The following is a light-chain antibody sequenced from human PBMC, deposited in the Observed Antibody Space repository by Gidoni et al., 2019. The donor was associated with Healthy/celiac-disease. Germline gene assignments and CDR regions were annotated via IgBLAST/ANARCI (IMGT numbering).Light chain of an antibody. CDR1: QSMSSW. Sequence: DIQMTPSPSTLSASVGDRVTITCRASQSMSSWLAWYQQKPGKAPKLLIYDASSLESGVPSRFSGSGSGTEFTLTISSLQPDDFATYYCQQYNSYSWTFGQGTKVEIK. J-gene: IGKJ1*01. CDR2: DAS. V-gene: IGKV1-5*01. CDR3: QQYNSYSWT.